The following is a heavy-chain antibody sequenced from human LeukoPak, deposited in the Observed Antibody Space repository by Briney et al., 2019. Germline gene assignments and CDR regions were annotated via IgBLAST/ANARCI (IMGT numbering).Heavy chain of an antibody. Sequence: GGSLRLSCAASGFTFGSYAMSWVRQAPGKGLVWVSRIDTDGTYTGYADSVKGRFTISRDNAKNTLYLQMNSLRAEDTAVYYCARVRFGGAGAFDIWGQGTMVAVSS. CDR1: GFTFGSYA. J-gene: IGHJ3*02. V-gene: IGHV3-74*01. CDR2: IDTDGTYT. CDR3: ARVRFGGAGAFDI. D-gene: IGHD3-16*01.